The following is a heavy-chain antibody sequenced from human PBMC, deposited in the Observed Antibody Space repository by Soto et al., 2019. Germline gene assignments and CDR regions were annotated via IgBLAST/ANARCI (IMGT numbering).Heavy chain of an antibody. V-gene: IGHV1-18*04. J-gene: IGHJ3*02. CDR2: INPYSANT. CDR3: ARDRVAGIWGDALDI. D-gene: IGHD3-16*01. CDR1: GYTFTNHG. Sequence: VASVKVSCKTSGYTFTNHGINWVRQAPGQGLEWMGWINPYSANTNYAQKLQGRVTMTTDTSTSTAYMDLRSLTSDDTAVYYCARDRVAGIWGDALDIWGQGTMVTVSS.